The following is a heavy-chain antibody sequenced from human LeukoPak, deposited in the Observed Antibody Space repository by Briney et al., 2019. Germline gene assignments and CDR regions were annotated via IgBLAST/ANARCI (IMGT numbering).Heavy chain of an antibody. D-gene: IGHD1-1*01. CDR3: ARDTGAGFDY. Sequence: GGSLRLSCAASGFTFSSYSMNRVRQAPGKGLEWVSSISSSSSYIYYADSVKGRLTISRDNAKNSLYLQMNSLRAEDAAVYYCARDTGAGFDYWGQGTLVTVSS. CDR2: ISSSSSYI. CDR1: GFTFSSYS. V-gene: IGHV3-21*01. J-gene: IGHJ4*02.